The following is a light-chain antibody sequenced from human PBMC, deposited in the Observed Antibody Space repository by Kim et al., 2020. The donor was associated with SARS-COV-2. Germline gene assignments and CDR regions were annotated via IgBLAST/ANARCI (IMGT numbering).Light chain of an antibody. Sequence: GQSFTISCTGTSSDIGDSNYVSWYQQHPGKAPKLMIYDVSKRPSGVSNRFSGSKSGNTASLTISGLQGEDEADYFCSSYTSSNTLVFGGGTQLTVL. CDR1: SSDIGDSNY. J-gene: IGLJ2*01. CDR3: SSYTSSNTLV. V-gene: IGLV2-14*03. CDR2: DVS.